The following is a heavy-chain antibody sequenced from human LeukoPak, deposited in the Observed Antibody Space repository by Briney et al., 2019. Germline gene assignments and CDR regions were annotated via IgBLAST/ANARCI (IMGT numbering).Heavy chain of an antibody. J-gene: IGHJ5*02. Sequence: SETLSLTCTVSGGSISSGGYYWSWVRQHPGKGLEWIGYIYYSGSTYYNPSLKSRVTISVDTSKNQFSLKLSSVTAADTAVYYCARTKGNSHPFDPWGQGTLVTVSS. CDR1: GGSISSGGYY. D-gene: IGHD2-21*01. CDR3: ARTKGNSHPFDP. CDR2: IYYSGST. V-gene: IGHV4-31*03.